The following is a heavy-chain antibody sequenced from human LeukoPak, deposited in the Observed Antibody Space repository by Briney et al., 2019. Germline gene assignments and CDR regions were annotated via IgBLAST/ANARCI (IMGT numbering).Heavy chain of an antibody. J-gene: IGHJ4*02. CDR1: GFTFSSYG. CDR3: ARDGGSGWSPFDY. V-gene: IGHV3-33*01. Sequence: PGGSLRLSCAASGFTFSSYGMHWVRQAPGKGLEWVAVIWYDGSNKYYADSVKGRFTISRDNSKNTLYLQMNSLRAEDTAVYYCARDGGSGWSPFDYWGQGALVTVSS. D-gene: IGHD6-19*01. CDR2: IWYDGSNK.